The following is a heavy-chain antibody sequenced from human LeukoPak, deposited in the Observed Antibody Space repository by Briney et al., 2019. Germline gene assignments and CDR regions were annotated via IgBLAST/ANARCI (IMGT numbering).Heavy chain of an antibody. CDR1: GFTFSNYS. CDR2: ISSSSSYI. V-gene: IGHV3-21*01. D-gene: IGHD1-26*01. CDR3: ARSEVGATGN. J-gene: IGHJ4*02. Sequence: GGSLRLSCAASGFTFSNYSMNWVRQAPGKGLEWVSSISSSSSYIYYADSVKGRFTISRDNAKNSLYLQMNSLRAEDTAVYYCARSEVGATGNWGQGTLVTVSS.